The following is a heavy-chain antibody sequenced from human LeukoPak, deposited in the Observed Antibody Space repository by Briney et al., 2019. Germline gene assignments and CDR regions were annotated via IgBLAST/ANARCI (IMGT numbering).Heavy chain of an antibody. D-gene: IGHD6-13*01. J-gene: IGHJ6*02. CDR3: ARAGYSSSWDYYYYYGMDV. Sequence: SETLSLTCTVSGGSISSYYWSWIRQPPGRGLEWIGYIYYSGSTNYNPSLKSRVTISVDTSKNQFSLKLSSVTAADTAVYYCARAGYSSSWDYYYYYGMDVWGQGTTVTVSS. V-gene: IGHV4-59*01. CDR1: GGSISSYY. CDR2: IYYSGST.